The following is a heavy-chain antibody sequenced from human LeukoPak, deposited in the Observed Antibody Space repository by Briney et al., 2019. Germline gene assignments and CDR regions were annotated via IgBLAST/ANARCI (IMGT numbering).Heavy chain of an antibody. CDR3: ARSAFGPAALNSTYAMDV. V-gene: IGHV1-69*04. J-gene: IGHJ6*02. D-gene: IGHD2-2*01. CDR2: IIPILGVT. CDR1: GGTFSKYA. Sequence: ASVKVSCKASGGTFSKYAINWVRQAPGQGLEWMGRIIPILGVTTYTQKFRGRVTMTADKSTGTADMEVSSLRSEDTAVYYCARSAFGPAALNSTYAMDVWGQGTAVIVSS.